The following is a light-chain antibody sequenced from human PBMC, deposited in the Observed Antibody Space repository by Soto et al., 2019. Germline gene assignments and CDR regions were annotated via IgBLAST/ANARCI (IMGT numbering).Light chain of an antibody. CDR1: RSNIGRNF. Sequence: QSVVTQSPSASGTPGQRVTVSCSGSRSNIGRNFAYWYQHVPGTAPRLLIQRNNERPSGVPDRFSGSKSGTSVSLAISGLRSYDEATYYCAAWDDTLDAQVFGGGTKLTVL. CDR2: RNN. V-gene: IGLV1-47*01. J-gene: IGLJ3*02. CDR3: AAWDDTLDAQV.